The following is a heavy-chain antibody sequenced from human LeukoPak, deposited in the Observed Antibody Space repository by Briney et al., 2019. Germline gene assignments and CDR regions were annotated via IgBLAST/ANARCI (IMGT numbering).Heavy chain of an antibody. J-gene: IGHJ4*02. V-gene: IGHV3-30*18. D-gene: IGHD2-15*01. CDR1: GFTFSSYG. CDR2: ISYDGSNK. CDR3: AKPGSYCSGGSCSPFFDY. Sequence: GGSLRLSCAASGFTFSSYGMHWVRQAPGKGLEWVAVISYDGSNKYYADSVKGRFTISRDNSKNTLYLQMNSLRAEDTAVYYCAKPGSYCSGGSCSPFFDYWGQGTLVTVSS.